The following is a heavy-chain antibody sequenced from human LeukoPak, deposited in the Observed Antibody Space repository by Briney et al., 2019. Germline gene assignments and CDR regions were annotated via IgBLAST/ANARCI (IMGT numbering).Heavy chain of an antibody. Sequence: GSSVKVSCKASGGTFSSYAISWVRQAPGQGLEWMGRIIPIFGTANHAQKFQGRVTITTDESTSTAYMELSSLRSEDTAVYYCARDSGLGYSSSLGDYWGQGTLVTVSS. CDR3: ARDSGLGYSSSLGDY. CDR1: GGTFSSYA. J-gene: IGHJ4*02. D-gene: IGHD6-13*01. V-gene: IGHV1-69*05. CDR2: IIPIFGTA.